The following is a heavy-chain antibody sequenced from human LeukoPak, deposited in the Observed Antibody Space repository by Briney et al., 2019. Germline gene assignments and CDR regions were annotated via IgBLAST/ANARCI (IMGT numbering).Heavy chain of an antibody. CDR3: ARDVPYYYGSGSPDY. CDR2: ISTNGGST. CDR1: GFPFSSYA. D-gene: IGHD3-10*01. J-gene: IGHJ4*02. Sequence: PGGALRLSCAASGFPFSSYAMHWGRPAPGKGLENVSGISTNGGSTYYADSVKGRFTISRDNSKNTLYLQMNSLRAEDTAVYYCARDVPYYYGSGSPDYWGQGTLVTVSS. V-gene: IGHV3-64*04.